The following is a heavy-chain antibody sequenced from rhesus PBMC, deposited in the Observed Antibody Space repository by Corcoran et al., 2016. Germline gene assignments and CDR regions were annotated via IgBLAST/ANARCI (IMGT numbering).Heavy chain of an antibody. J-gene: IGHJ4*01. D-gene: IGHD6-25*01. CDR3: ARVRAADIDY. CDR2: ISNGGGST. CDR1: GFTFSDYY. V-gene: IGHV3-178*01. Sequence: EVQLVESGGGLAKPGGSLRLSCAASGFTFSDYYMDWLRQAQAKGLEWVSRISNGGGSTWYADSVKCRFTISRENAKNTLYLQMNSLRAEDTAVYYCARVRAADIDYWGQGVLVTVSS.